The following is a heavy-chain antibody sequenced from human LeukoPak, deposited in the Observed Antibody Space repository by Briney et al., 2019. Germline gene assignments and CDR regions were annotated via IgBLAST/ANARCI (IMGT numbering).Heavy chain of an antibody. CDR2: IYPGDSDT. V-gene: IGHV5-51*01. CDR1: GSIFTSYW. CDR3: ARHARGGYIYGNDY. J-gene: IGHJ4*02. D-gene: IGHD5-18*01. Sequence: GASLKISCKGSGSIFTSYWIAWVRQLPGKGLEWMGIIYPGDSDTRYSPSFQGQVTISADKSITTAYLQWSRLKASDTAMYYCARHARGGYIYGNDYWGQGTLVTVSS.